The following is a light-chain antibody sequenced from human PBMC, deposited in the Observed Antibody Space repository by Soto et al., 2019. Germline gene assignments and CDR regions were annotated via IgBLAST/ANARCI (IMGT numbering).Light chain of an antibody. J-gene: IGLJ2*01. CDR2: GNS. CDR3: QSYDSSLSVV. Sequence: QPVLTQPPSVSGAPGQRVTISCTGSSSNIGAGYDVHWYQQLPGTAPKLLIYGNSNRPSGVPDRFSGSKSVTSASLAITGLQAEDEADYYCQSYDSSLSVVFGGGTKVTVL. V-gene: IGLV1-40*01. CDR1: SSNIGAGYD.